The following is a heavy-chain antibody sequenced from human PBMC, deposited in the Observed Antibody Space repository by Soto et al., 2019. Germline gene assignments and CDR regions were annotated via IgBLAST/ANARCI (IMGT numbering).Heavy chain of an antibody. CDR3: ARGSYYSYYYYYGMDV. Sequence: QVQLVQSGAEVKKPGSSVKVSCKASGGTFSSYAISWVRQAPGQGLEWMGGIIPIFGTANYAQKFQGRVTITADESTSTAYMELSGLRSEDTAVYYCARGSYYSYYYYYGMDVWGQGTTVTVSS. CDR1: GGTFSSYA. J-gene: IGHJ6*02. CDR2: IIPIFGTA. V-gene: IGHV1-69*12. D-gene: IGHD3-16*01.